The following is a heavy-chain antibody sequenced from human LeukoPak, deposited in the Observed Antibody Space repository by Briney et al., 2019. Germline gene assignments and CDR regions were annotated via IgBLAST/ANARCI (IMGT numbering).Heavy chain of an antibody. D-gene: IGHD3-22*01. Sequence: ASVKVSCKASGGTFSSYAISWVRQAPGQGLEWMGRIIPIFGTANYAQKFQGRVTITTDGSTSTAYMELSSLRSEDTAVYYCAREVYYYDSSGYRDYWGQGTLVTVSS. V-gene: IGHV1-69*05. CDR1: GGTFSSYA. CDR3: AREVYYYDSSGYRDY. CDR2: IIPIFGTA. J-gene: IGHJ4*02.